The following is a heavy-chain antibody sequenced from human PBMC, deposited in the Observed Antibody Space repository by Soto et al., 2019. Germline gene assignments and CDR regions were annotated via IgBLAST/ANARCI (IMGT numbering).Heavy chain of an antibody. D-gene: IGHD3-3*01. CDR3: ARXYPNTIFGVVTPYGMDV. CDR2: VHYSGSS. Sequence: PSATLSLTCTVSGGSISNNYWSWIRQPPGKGLECIGYVHYSGSSNYTPSLKSRVTMSVDTSKNQFSLKLTSVTAADTAVYYCARXYPNTIFGVVTPYGMDVWGQGTTVTVSS. J-gene: IGHJ6*02. CDR1: GGSISNNY. V-gene: IGHV4-59*01.